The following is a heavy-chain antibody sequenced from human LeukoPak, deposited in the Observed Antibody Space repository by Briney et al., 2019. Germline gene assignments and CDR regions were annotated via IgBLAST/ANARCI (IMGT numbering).Heavy chain of an antibody. V-gene: IGHV3-30-3*01. CDR3: TYVDFDY. CDR2: ISYDGSNK. Sequence: PGGSLRLSCAASGFTFSSYAMHWVRQAPGKGLEWVAVISYDGSNKYYADSVKGRFTISRDNSKNTLYLQMNSLKTEDTAVYYCTYVDFDYWGQGTLVTVSS. D-gene: IGHD3-16*01. CDR1: GFTFSSYA. J-gene: IGHJ4*02.